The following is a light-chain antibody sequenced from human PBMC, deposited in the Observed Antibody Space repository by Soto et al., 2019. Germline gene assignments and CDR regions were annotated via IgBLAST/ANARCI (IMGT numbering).Light chain of an antibody. Sequence: EIVMTQSPATLFVSPGDRAILSCRAGQGVTTNFAWYQQKSGQSPRLLVYDVSHRATGVPARFSGTGSETDFTLTISSLEPEDFAVYYCQQRSNWPITFGQGTRREIK. CDR1: QGVTTN. CDR3: QQRSNWPIT. CDR2: DVS. V-gene: IGKV3-11*01. J-gene: IGKJ5*01.